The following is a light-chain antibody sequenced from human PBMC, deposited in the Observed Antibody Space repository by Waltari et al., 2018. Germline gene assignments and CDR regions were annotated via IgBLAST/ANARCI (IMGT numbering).Light chain of an antibody. CDR1: SSDSGKYNL. CDR3: CSYAGSAVSV. CDR2: DVD. V-gene: IGLV2-23*02. J-gene: IGLJ3*02. Sequence: QSALTQTATVSGSPGQSITISCSGASSDSGKYNLVYWYQQHPGKAPTLIVYDVDKRPSGVSNRFSGSKSGNTAFLTISGLQTADEADYYCCSYAGSAVSVFGGGTKLTVL.